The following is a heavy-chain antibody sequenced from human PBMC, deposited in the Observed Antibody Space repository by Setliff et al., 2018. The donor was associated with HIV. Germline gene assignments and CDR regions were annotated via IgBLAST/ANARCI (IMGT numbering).Heavy chain of an antibody. J-gene: IGHJ5*02. Sequence: PSETLSLTCNVSGGSISGYFWTWIRQPAGKGLEWIGRIYTGGSTNYNPSLKSRLSMSIDTSKNHFSLRLTSVTAADTAVYYCARDLPELTGRSFDPWGQGIQVTVSS. CDR1: GGSISGYF. CDR2: IYTGGST. V-gene: IGHV4-4*07. D-gene: IGHD7-27*01. CDR3: ARDLPELTGRSFDP.